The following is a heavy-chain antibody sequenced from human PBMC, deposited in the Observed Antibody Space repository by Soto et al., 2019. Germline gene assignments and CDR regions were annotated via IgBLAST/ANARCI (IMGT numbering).Heavy chain of an antibody. CDR3: ARDLPRYYFDY. Sequence: SETLSLTCTVSGGSISSGDFYWSWIRQHPGKALEWIGFIHASGTTYYNPTLESRVTISMDTSKNTFSLKFISVTAADTAVYYCARDLPRYYFDYWGQGTLVTVSS. J-gene: IGHJ4*02. CDR2: IHASGTT. V-gene: IGHV4-31*03. CDR1: GGSISSGDFY.